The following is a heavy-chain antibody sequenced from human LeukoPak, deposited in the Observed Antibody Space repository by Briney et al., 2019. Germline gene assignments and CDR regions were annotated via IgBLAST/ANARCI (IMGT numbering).Heavy chain of an antibody. CDR3: ARLDYDILTGPFDY. V-gene: IGHV4-59*08. D-gene: IGHD3-9*01. CDR2: IYYTGST. J-gene: IGHJ4*02. CDR1: GGSISGYY. Sequence: SETLSLTCTVSGGSISGYYLTWIRQPPGKGLEWIGYIYYTGSTKYNPSLKSRVTISVDTSKNQFSLKLSSVTAADTAVYYCARLDYDILTGPFDYWGQGTLVTVSS.